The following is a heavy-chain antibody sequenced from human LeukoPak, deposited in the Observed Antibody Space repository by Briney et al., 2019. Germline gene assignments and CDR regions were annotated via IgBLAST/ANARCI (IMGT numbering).Heavy chain of an antibody. Sequence: SETLSLTCTVSGASVSGSPYYWGWIRQPPGKGLEWIGSIYSSGSTYYNSSLQSRVTISVDTSKNQFSLRLSSVTPADTAIYYCARLSNDYGDYEGHYWGQGTLVTVSP. D-gene: IGHD4-17*01. CDR2: IYSSGST. CDR3: ARLSNDYGDYEGHY. V-gene: IGHV4-39*01. CDR1: GASVSGSPYY. J-gene: IGHJ4*02.